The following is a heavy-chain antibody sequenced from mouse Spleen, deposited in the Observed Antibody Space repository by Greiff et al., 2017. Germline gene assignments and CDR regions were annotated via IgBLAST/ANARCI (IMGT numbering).Heavy chain of an antibody. V-gene: IGHV1-18*01. CDR2: INPNNGGT. J-gene: IGHJ4*01. CDR3: ARDPLSGNYAYYYAMDY. D-gene: IGHD2-1*01. CDR1: GYTFTDYN. Sequence: VQLQQSGPELVKPGASVKIPCKASGYTFTDYNMDWVKQSHGKSLEWIGDINPNNGGTTYNQKFKGKATLTVDKSSSTAYMELRSLTSEDTAVYYCARDPLSGNYAYYYAMDYWGQGTSVTVSS.